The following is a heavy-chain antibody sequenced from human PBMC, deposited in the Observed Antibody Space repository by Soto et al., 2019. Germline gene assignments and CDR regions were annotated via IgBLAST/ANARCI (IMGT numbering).Heavy chain of an antibody. D-gene: IGHD3-10*01. J-gene: IGHJ6*03. V-gene: IGHV3-9*01. Sequence: EVQLVESGGGLVQPGRSLRLSCAASGFTFDDYAMHWVRQAPGKGLEWVSGISWNSGSIGYADSVKGRFTISRDNAKNSLYLQMNSLRAEDTALYYCAKDINGMVRVVINYYYYMDVWGKGTTVTVSS. CDR3: AKDINGMVRVVINYYYYMDV. CDR1: GFTFDDYA. CDR2: ISWNSGSI.